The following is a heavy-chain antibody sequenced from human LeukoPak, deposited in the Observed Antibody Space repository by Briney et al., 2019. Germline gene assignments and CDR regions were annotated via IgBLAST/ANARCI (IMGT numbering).Heavy chain of an antibody. D-gene: IGHD6-19*01. J-gene: IGHJ4*02. V-gene: IGHV3-30-3*01. Sequence: GGSLRLSCAASGFTFSSYAMHWVRQAPGKGLEWVAVISYDGSNKYYADSVKGRFTISRDKSKNTLYLQMNSLRAEDTAVYYCARAYSSGIDYWGQGTLVTVSS. CDR2: ISYDGSNK. CDR1: GFTFSSYA. CDR3: ARAYSSGIDY.